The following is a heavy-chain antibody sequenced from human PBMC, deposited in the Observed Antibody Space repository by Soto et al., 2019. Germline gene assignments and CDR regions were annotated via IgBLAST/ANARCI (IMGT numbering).Heavy chain of an antibody. Sequence: HPGGSLRLSCAASGFTFSSYGMHWVRQAPGKGLEWVAVTWYDGSNKYYADSVKGRFTISRDNSKNTLYLQMNSLRAEDTAVYYCARARNSNELHSRPDYWGQGTRVTVSS. V-gene: IGHV3-33*01. D-gene: IGHD5-18*01. CDR1: GFTFSSYG. J-gene: IGHJ4*02. CDR2: TWYDGSNK. CDR3: ARARNSNELHSRPDY.